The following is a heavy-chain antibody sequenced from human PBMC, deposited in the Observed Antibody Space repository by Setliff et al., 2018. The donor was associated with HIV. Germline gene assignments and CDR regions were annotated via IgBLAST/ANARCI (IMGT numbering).Heavy chain of an antibody. D-gene: IGHD2-21*02. CDR1: SDSISSSY. Sequence: KASETLSLTCTVSSDSISSSYWTWIRQPPGQGLEWIGYVHHSGSTEYNASLRSRVTMSVDTSKNLFSLTLRSVTAADTAVYYCASAGPYCGDDCPYNWLTPWGQGTLVTVSS. CDR3: ASAGPYCGDDCPYNWLTP. V-gene: IGHV4-59*01. CDR2: VHHSGST. J-gene: IGHJ5*02.